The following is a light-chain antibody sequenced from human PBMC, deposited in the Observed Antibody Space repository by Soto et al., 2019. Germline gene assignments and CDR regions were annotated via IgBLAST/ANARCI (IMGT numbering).Light chain of an antibody. CDR2: SNN. V-gene: IGLV1-44*01. CDR3: AAWDVSLYGPV. CDR1: TSNIGSNP. J-gene: IGLJ3*02. Sequence: QSVLTQPPSASGTPGQRVAISCSGSTSNIGSNPVNWYQQLPGTAPKLLIYSNNQRPSGVPDRFSGSKSGTSASLAISGLQSEDEGDYYCAAWDVSLYGPVFGGGTKVTVL.